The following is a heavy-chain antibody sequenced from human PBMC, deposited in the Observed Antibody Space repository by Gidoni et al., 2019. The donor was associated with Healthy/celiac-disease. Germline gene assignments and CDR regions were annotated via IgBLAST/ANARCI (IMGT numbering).Heavy chain of an antibody. CDR2: INHSGST. J-gene: IGHJ5*02. V-gene: IGHV4-34*01. CDR3: ARGVPRGRNWFDP. CDR1: GGSFSGYY. Sequence: QVQLQQWGAGLLKPSETLSLTCAVYGGSFSGYYWSWIRQPPGKGLEWIGEINHSGSTNYNPSLKSRVTILVDTSKNQFSLKLSSVTAADTAVYYCARGVPRGRNWFDPWGQGTLVTVSS.